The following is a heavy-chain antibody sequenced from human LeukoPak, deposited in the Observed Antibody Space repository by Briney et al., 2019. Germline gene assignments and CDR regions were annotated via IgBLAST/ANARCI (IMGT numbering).Heavy chain of an antibody. CDR3: ARDRCSSTSCYPNFDY. CDR2: IDYSGST. V-gene: IGHV4-59*02. J-gene: IGHJ4*02. D-gene: IGHD2-2*01. Sequence: SETLSLTCAVSGAAGSDYLWSWIRQPPGKGLEWIGYIDYSGSTNYNPSLKSRVTISVDKSKNQFSLKLSSVTAADTAVYYCARDRCSSTSCYPNFDYWGQGTLVTVSS. CDR1: GAAGSDYL.